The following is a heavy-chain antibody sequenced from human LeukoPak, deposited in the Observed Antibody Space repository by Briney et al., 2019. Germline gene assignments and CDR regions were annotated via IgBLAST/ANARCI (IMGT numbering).Heavy chain of an antibody. CDR3: ASQDYGDSRPRDY. Sequence: ASVKVSCKASGYTFTGYYMHWVRQAPGQGLEWMGWINPNSGGTNYAQKFQGRVTMTRDTSISTAYMELSGLRSDDTAVYYCASQDYGDSRPRDYWGQGTLVTVSS. D-gene: IGHD4-17*01. V-gene: IGHV1-2*02. CDR1: GYTFTGYY. J-gene: IGHJ4*02. CDR2: INPNSGGT.